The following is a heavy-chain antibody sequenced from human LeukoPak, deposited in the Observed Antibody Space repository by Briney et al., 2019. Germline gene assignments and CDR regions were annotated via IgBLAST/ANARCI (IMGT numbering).Heavy chain of an antibody. J-gene: IGHJ4*02. CDR1: GFTISSYA. D-gene: IGHD3-3*01. V-gene: IGHV3-23*01. Sequence: GGSQRLSCAGSGFTISSYAMSWVRQAPGKGLEWVSAMSGSAGSTYYADSVKGRITISRDNSKNMLYLEMNSLRAEDTAVYYCAKDGERSLEWSPPLGYWGQGTLVTVSS. CDR2: MSGSAGST. CDR3: AKDGERSLEWSPPLGY.